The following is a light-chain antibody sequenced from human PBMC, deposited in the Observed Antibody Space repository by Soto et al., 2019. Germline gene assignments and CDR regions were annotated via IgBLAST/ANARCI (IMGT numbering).Light chain of an antibody. CDR3: QQYNNWPPIT. CDR2: GAS. V-gene: IGKV3-20*01. CDR1: RTISSSY. Sequence: EMVSPQSTGTLSSLPGERATLSCWAIRTISSSYLAWYQQKPGQAPRLLIYGASSRATGIPDRFSGSGSGTDFTLTISRLEPEDFAVYYCQQYNNWPPITFGQGTRLEI. J-gene: IGKJ5*01.